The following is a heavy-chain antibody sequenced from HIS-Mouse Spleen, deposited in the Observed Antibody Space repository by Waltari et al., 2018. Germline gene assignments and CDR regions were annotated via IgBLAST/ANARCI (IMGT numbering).Heavy chain of an antibody. CDR1: GGSISSSSYY. J-gene: IGHJ2*01. CDR2: IYYSGRT. D-gene: IGHD6-13*01. V-gene: IGHV4-39*07. Sequence: QLQLQESGPGLVKPSETLSLTCTVSGGSISSSSYYWGWIRQPPGKGLEWIGSIYYSGRTYYNPPIKSGVTISVDTSKNQFSLKLSSVTAADTAVYYCAREIPYSSSWYDWYFDLWGRGTLVTVSS. CDR3: AREIPYSSSWYDWYFDL.